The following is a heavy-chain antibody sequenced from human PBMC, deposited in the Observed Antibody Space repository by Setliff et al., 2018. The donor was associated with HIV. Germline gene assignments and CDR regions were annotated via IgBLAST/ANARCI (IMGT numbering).Heavy chain of an antibody. J-gene: IGHJ3*02. CDR2: IYHSGST. D-gene: IGHD3-10*02. CDR3: ARPLTTSYYFWGDAFAI. V-gene: IGHV4-38-2*02. Sequence: SETLSLTCTVSGHSITSDYQWGWIRQPPGKGLEWIGSIYHSGSTYYNPSLKSRVTISVDRSQNHFSLKLSSVTAADTAVYYCARPLTTSYYFWGDAFAIWGQGTMVTVSS. CDR1: GHSITSDYQ.